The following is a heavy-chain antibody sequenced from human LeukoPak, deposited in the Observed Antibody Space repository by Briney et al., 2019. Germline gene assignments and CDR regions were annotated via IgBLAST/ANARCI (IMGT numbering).Heavy chain of an antibody. J-gene: IGHJ5*02. D-gene: IGHD5-18*01. CDR2: INHSGST. V-gene: IGHV4-34*01. CDR1: GGSFSGYY. CDR3: ARVASYGWDWFDP. Sequence: PSETLSLTCAVYGGSFSGYYWSWIRQPPGKGLEWIGEINHSGSTNYNPSLKSRVTISVNASKNQFSLKLSSVTAADTAVYYCARVASYGWDWFDPWGQGTLVPSPQ.